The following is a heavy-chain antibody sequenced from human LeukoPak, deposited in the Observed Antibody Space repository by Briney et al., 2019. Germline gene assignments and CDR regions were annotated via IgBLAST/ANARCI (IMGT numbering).Heavy chain of an antibody. D-gene: IGHD3-9*01. J-gene: IGHJ6*02. CDR3: TRLREYYDILTGPNLYYYYGMDV. Sequence: GGSLRLSCAASGFTFSGSAMHWVRQASGKGLEWVGRIRSKANSYAIAYAASVKGRFTISRDDSKNTAYLQMNSLKTEDTAVYYCTRLREYYDILTGPNLYYYYGMDVWGQGTTVTVSS. V-gene: IGHV3-73*01. CDR2: IRSKANSYAI. CDR1: GFTFSGSA.